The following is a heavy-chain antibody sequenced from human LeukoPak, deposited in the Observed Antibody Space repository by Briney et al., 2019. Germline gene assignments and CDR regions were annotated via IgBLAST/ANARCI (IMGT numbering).Heavy chain of an antibody. V-gene: IGHV4-38-2*02. CDR2: IYHSGST. CDR3: ARGWLQSGFDY. J-gene: IGHJ4*02. D-gene: IGHD5-24*01. CDR1: GYSISSGYY. Sequence: PSETLSLTCTVSGYSISSGYYWGWIRQPPGKGLEWIGSIYHSGSTYYNPSLKSRVTISVDTSRNQFSLQLNSVTPEDTAVYYCARGWLQSGFDYWGQGTLVTVSS.